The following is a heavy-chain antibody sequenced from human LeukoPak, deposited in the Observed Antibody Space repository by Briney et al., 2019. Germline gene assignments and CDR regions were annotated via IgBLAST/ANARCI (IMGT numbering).Heavy chain of an antibody. CDR3: ARDSAMVREPQGWFDP. Sequence: GGSLRLSCAASGFTFSSYEMNWVRQAPGKGLEWVSYISSSGSTIYYADSVKGRFTISRDNAKNSLYLQMNSLRAEDTAVYYCARDSAMVREPQGWFDPWGQGTLVTVSS. CDR2: ISSSGSTI. J-gene: IGHJ5*02. V-gene: IGHV3-48*03. CDR1: GFTFSSYE. D-gene: IGHD3-10*01.